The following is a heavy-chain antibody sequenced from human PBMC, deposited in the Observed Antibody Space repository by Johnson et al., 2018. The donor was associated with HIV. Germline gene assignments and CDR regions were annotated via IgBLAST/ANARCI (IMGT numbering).Heavy chain of an antibody. CDR2: MWYDGSNR. CDR1: GFTFSTYG. D-gene: IGHD3-10*01. J-gene: IGHJ3*02. V-gene: IGHV3-33*01. CDR3: ARPLLLWFGETYDAFDI. Sequence: QMLLVESGGGVVQPGRSLRLSCAASGFTFSTYGMHWVRQAPGKGLEWVAVMWYDGSNRYYADSVKGRFTISRDNSKNTLYLQMNSLRAEDTAVYYCARPLLLWFGETYDAFDIWGQGTMVTVSS.